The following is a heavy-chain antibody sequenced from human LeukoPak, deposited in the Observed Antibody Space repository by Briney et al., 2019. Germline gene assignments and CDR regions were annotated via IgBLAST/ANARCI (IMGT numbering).Heavy chain of an antibody. D-gene: IGHD1-7*01. CDR1: GYTFTGYY. CDR2: INPNSGGT. V-gene: IGHV1-2*06. J-gene: IGHJ4*02. Sequence: ASVKVSCKASGYTFTGYYMHWVRQAPGQGLEWMGRINPNSGGTNYAQKFQGRVTMTRDTSISTAYMELSRPRSDDTAVYYCARAITPLVLELADYWGQGTLVTVSS. CDR3: ARAITPLVLELADY.